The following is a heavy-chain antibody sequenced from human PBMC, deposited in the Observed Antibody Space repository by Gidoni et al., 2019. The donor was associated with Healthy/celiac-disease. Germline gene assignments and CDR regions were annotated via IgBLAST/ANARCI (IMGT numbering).Heavy chain of an antibody. CDR2: ISSSSSYI. J-gene: IGHJ4*02. D-gene: IGHD5-18*01. V-gene: IGHV3-21*01. CDR1: GFTFSSYS. CDR3: ATGDTAMVISFDY. Sequence: EVQLVESGGGLVKPGGSLRLSCAASGFTFSSYSMNWVRQAPGKGLEWVSSISSSSSYIYYADSVKGRFTISRDNAKNSLYLQMNSLRAEDTAVYYCATGDTAMVISFDYWGQGTLVTVSS.